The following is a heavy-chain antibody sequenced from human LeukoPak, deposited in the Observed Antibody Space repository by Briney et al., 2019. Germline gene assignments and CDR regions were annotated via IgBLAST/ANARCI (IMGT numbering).Heavy chain of an antibody. CDR3: AKLDVLANDPFDY. V-gene: IGHV3-9*01. Sequence: GGSLRLSCAASGVTFDDYAMHWVRQAPGKGLEWVSGISWNSGSIGYADSVKGRFTISRDNAKNSLYLQMNSLRAEDTALYYCAKLDVLANDPFDYWGQGTLVTVSS. J-gene: IGHJ4*02. CDR1: GVTFDDYA. D-gene: IGHD2-8*01. CDR2: ISWNSGSI.